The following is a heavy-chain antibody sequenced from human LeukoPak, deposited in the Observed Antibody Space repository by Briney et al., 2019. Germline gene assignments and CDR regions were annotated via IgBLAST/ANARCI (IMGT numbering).Heavy chain of an antibody. CDR3: ARLSGSCSSTSCYNYYYGMDV. D-gene: IGHD2-2*02. J-gene: IGHJ6*02. Sequence: GASVKVSCKASGYTFTGYYMHWVRQAPGQGLEWMGRINPNSGGTNYAQKFQGRVTMTRDTSISTAYMELSRLRSDDTAVYYCARLSGSCSSTSCYNYYYGMDVWGQGTTVTVSS. CDR1: GYTFTGYY. CDR2: INPNSGGT. V-gene: IGHV1-2*06.